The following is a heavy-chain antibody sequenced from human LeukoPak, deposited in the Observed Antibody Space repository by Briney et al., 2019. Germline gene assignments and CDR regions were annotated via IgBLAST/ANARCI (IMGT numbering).Heavy chain of an antibody. CDR1: GVSIRGDTYY. CDR2: YHIGNT. J-gene: IGHJ6*03. V-gene: IGHV4-39*01. D-gene: IGHD6-19*01. Sequence: PSETLSLTCTVSGVSIRGDTYYWGWIRQPPGKGLEWIGNYHIGNTYHNPSLKSRVTISEDTSKNQFSLRVNSVTAADTAVYYCARLWDSTGLYFYYYMDVWGEGTTVTVSS. CDR3: ARLWDSTGLYFYYYMDV.